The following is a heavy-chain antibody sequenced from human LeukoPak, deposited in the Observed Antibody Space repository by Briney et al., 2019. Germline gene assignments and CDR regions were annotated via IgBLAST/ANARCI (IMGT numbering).Heavy chain of an antibody. CDR2: ISGSGGST. V-gene: IGHV3-23*01. J-gene: IGHJ3*01. D-gene: IGHD7-27*01. Sequence: GGSLRLSCAASGFTFSSYAMSWVRQAPGKGLEWVSAISGSGGSTYYADSVKGRFTISRDNSKNTLCLQMNSLRAEDTAVYYCAKVKSRPWGSAFDGFDVWGQGTMVTVSS. CDR3: AKVKSRPWGSAFDGFDV. CDR1: GFTFSSYA.